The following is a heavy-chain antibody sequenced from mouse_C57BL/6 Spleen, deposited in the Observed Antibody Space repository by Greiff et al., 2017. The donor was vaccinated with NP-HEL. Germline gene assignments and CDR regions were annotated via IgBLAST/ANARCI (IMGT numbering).Heavy chain of an antibody. CDR3: TTWGGSRGIDY. Sequence: EVQLQQSGAELVRPGASVKLSCTASGFNIKDYYMHWVKQRPEQGLEWIGRIDPEDGDTEYAPQFQGKATMTADTSSNTAYLQLSSLTSEDTAVDYCTTWGGSRGIDYWGQGTTLTVSS. V-gene: IGHV14-1*01. CDR1: GFNIKDYY. CDR2: IDPEDGDT. D-gene: IGHD1-1*01. J-gene: IGHJ2*01.